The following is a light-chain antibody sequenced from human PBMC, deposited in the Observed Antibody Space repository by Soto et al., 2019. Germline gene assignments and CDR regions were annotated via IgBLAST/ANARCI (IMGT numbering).Light chain of an antibody. CDR2: EVS. CDR1: SSDVGDYNY. V-gene: IGLV2-14*01. J-gene: IGLJ3*02. CDR3: SSYASSSTWV. Sequence: QSVLTQPASVSGSPGQSITLSCTGTSSDVGDYNYVSWYQQHPGKAPRLIIYEVSYRPSEVSNRFSGSKSGNTASLTISGLQAEDEADYYCSSYASSSTWVFGGGTKLTVL.